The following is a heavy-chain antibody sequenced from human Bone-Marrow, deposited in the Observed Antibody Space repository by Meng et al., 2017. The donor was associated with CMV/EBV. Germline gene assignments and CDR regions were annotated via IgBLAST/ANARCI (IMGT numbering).Heavy chain of an antibody. Sequence: SETLSLTCTVSGYSISSGYYWGWVRQPPGKGLKWIGSIYHSGSTYYNPSLKSRVTISVDMSKNQFSLNLMSVTAADTAVYYCARHRHSGSFYDAFDIWGQGTMVTVSS. CDR1: GYSISSGYY. CDR3: ARHRHSGSFYDAFDI. V-gene: IGHV4-38-2*02. CDR2: IYHSGST. D-gene: IGHD2/OR15-2a*01. J-gene: IGHJ3*02.